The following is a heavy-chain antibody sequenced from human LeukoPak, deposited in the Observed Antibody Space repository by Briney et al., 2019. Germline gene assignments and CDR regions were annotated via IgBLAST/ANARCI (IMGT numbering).Heavy chain of an antibody. Sequence: SETLSLTCTVSGYSISSGYYWGWIRQPPGKGLEWIGINYHSGSTYYNPSLKSRVTISVDTSKNQLSLKMSPVTAADTAVYYCARHPIRFPISPGAFDIWGQRTMVTVSS. J-gene: IGHJ3*02. CDR2: NYHSGST. V-gene: IGHV4-38-2*02. CDR3: ARHPIRFPISPGAFDI. CDR1: GYSISSGYY. D-gene: IGHD3-3*01.